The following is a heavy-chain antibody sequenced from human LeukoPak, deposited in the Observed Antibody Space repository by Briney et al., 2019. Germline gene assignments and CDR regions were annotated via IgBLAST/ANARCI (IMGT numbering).Heavy chain of an antibody. CDR1: GYTFTGYY. CDR2: INPNSGGT. Sequence: PSVKVSCKASGYTFTGYYMHWVRQAPGQGLEWMGWINPNSGGTNYAQKFQGRVTMTRDTSISTAYMELSRLRSDDTAVYYCARSGVNYYYGMDVWGQGTTVTVSS. J-gene: IGHJ6*02. D-gene: IGHD2-21*01. V-gene: IGHV1-2*02. CDR3: ARSGVNYYYGMDV.